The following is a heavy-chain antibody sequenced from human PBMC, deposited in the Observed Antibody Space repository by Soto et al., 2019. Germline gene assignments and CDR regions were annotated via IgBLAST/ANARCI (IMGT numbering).Heavy chain of an antibody. CDR2: ISSSSSYI. V-gene: IGHV3-21*01. CDR3: ARDWGGEGTFDY. D-gene: IGHD3-16*01. Sequence: EVQLVDSGGGLVKPGGSLRLSCAASGFSFSSYSMNWVRQAPGKGLEWVSSISSSSSYIYYADSVKGRFTISRDNAKNSLYLQMNSLRAEDTAVYYCARDWGGEGTFDYWGQGTLVTVSS. CDR1: GFSFSSYS. J-gene: IGHJ4*02.